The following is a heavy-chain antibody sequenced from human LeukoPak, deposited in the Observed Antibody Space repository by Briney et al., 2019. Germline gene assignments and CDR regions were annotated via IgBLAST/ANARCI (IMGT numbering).Heavy chain of an antibody. CDR1: GGTFSSYA. J-gene: IGHJ1*01. D-gene: IGHD3-22*01. CDR3: ARDGNYDSSGYYHEYFQH. V-gene: IGHV1-69*04. CDR2: IIPILGIA. Sequence: SVKVSCKASGGTFSSYAISWVRQAPGQGLEWMGRIIPILGIANYAQKFQGRVTIIADKSTSTAYMELSSLRSEDTAVYYCARDGNYDSSGYYHEYFQHWGQGTLVTVSS.